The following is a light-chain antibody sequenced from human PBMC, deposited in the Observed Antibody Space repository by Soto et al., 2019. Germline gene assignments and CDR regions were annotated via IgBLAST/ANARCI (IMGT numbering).Light chain of an antibody. CDR3: QQYNNWPPSII. Sequence: EIVLTQSPSSLSVSPGERAALSCTAIQSISGHLDWYQQKPGQAPRLLIYDASTRATGIPDRFSGSGSGAEFTLTISSLQSEDLGVYYCQQYNNWPPSIIFGQGTRLEIK. CDR2: DAS. J-gene: IGKJ5*01. CDR1: QSISGH. V-gene: IGKV3-15*01.